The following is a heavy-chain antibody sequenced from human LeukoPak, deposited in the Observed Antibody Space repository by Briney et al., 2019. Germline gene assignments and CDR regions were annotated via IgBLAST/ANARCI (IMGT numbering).Heavy chain of an antibody. CDR1: GLSFSSYG. Sequence: PGGSLRLSCAASGLSFSSYGMHWVRQAPGKGLEWVAVISYDGSNKYYADSVKGRFTISRDNSKNTLYLQMNSLRAEDTAVYYCARGYYDFWSGGFDIWGQGTMVTVSS. J-gene: IGHJ3*02. CDR3: ARGYYDFWSGGFDI. V-gene: IGHV3-30*03. D-gene: IGHD3-3*01. CDR2: ISYDGSNK.